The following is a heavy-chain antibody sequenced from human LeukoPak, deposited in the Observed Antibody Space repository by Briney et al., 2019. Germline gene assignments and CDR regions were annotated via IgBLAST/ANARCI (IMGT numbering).Heavy chain of an antibody. Sequence: GGSLRLSCAASGFTVSSNYMSWVRQAPGKGLEWASVIYSGGSTYYADSVKGRFTISRDNSKNTLYLQMNSLRAEDTAVYYCARVSPYYYGSGDYYFDYWGQGTLVTVSS. D-gene: IGHD3-10*01. CDR1: GFTVSSNY. V-gene: IGHV3-66*01. CDR3: ARVSPYYYGSGDYYFDY. J-gene: IGHJ4*02. CDR2: IYSGGST.